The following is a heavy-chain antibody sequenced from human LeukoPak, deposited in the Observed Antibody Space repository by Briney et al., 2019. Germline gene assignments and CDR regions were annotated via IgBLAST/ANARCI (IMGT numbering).Heavy chain of an antibody. Sequence: SETLSLTCTVSGGSISSSSYYWGWIRQPPGKGLEWIGSIYYSGSTYYNPSLKSRVTISVDTSKNQFSLKLSSVTAADTAVYYCARHHSSSWSGTRDYWGQGTLVTVSS. CDR3: ARHHSSSWSGTRDY. J-gene: IGHJ4*02. CDR1: GGSISSSSYY. V-gene: IGHV4-39*01. D-gene: IGHD6-13*01. CDR2: IYYSGST.